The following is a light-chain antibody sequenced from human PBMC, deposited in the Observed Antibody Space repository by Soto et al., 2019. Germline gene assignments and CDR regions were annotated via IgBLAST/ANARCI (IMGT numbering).Light chain of an antibody. CDR1: LRLSTI. V-gene: IGKV3D-15*01. J-gene: IGKJ1*01. CDR2: GAS. CDR3: QHYYNCPRT. Sequence: DIVMTQSPATLSVSPGETATVSCRASLRLSTILAWYQQRPGQAPRLLIYGASTRATGIPASFSGSVSGTEFILTICSLMSEDVADYDCQHYYNCPRTFGQGTKVDSK.